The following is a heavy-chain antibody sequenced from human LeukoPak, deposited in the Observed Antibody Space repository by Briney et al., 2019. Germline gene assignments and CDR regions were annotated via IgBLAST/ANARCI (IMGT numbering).Heavy chain of an antibody. V-gene: IGHV1-2*02. Sequence: AASVKVSCKASGGTFSSYAISWVRQAPGQGLEWMGRIIPNSGGTNYAQKFQGRVTMTRDTSISTAYMELSRLRSDDTAVYYCARGVAAPHNWFDPWGQGTLVTVSS. CDR2: IIPNSGGT. CDR1: GGTFSSYA. CDR3: ARGVAAPHNWFDP. J-gene: IGHJ5*02. D-gene: IGHD6-13*01.